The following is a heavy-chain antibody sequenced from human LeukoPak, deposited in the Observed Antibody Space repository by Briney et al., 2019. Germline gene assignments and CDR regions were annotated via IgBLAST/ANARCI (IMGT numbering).Heavy chain of an antibody. CDR3: SRQHPLGGGDTTATRFDT. D-gene: IGHD2/OR15-2a*01. Sequence: ASVKVSCKTSGYNLNGYFVYWVRQAPGEGLEWMGLINPNTVATNYVQRFQAKVTMTRDTCLATVSMEPATVTSDDPPQVYSSRQHPLGGGDTTATRFDTWG. V-gene: IGHV1-2*06. CDR2: INPNTVAT. J-gene: IGHJ5*01. CDR1: GYNLNGYF.